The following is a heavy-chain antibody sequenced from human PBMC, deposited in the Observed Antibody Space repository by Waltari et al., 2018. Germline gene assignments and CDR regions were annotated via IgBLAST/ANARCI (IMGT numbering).Heavy chain of an antibody. J-gene: IGHJ4*02. CDR1: GGTFSSYS. CDR2: ISSSSSTI. D-gene: IGHD2-15*01. V-gene: IGHV3-48*01. CDR3: ARDWSYCSGGSCYGMDY. Sequence: VQLVQSGAEVKKPGSSVKVSCKASGGTFSSYSMNWVRQAPGKGLEWVSYISSSSSTIYYADSVKGRVTIARDNAKNSLYLQMNSLRAEDTAVYYCARDWSYCSGGSCYGMDYWGQGTLVTVSS.